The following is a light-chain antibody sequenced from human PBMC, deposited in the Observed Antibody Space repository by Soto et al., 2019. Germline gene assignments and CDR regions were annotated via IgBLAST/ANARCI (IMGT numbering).Light chain of an antibody. Sequence: QPVLTQSHSASASLGASVKLTCTLSSGHSSYAIAWHQQQPEKGPRYLMKLNSDGSHSKGDGIPDRFSGSSSGAERYLTISSLHSEDEADYYCQTWGNGIRVFGGGTKLTVL. CDR2: LNSDGSH. CDR1: SGHSSYA. CDR3: QTWGNGIRV. J-gene: IGLJ2*01. V-gene: IGLV4-69*01.